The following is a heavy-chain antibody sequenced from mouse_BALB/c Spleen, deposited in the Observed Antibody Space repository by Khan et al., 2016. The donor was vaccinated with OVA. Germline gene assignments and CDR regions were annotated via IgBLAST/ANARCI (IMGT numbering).Heavy chain of an antibody. J-gene: IGHJ1*01. V-gene: IGHV5-6-4*01. CDR1: GFPFSTYT. Sequence: EVELVESGGGLVKPGGSLKLSCAASGFPFSTYTMSWVRQTPEKRLEWVATISSGSTYTYYPDSVKGRFTISRDNAKNTPYLQMSSLESEDTALYYCTRDGNYAHWYVDVWGAGTTVTVSS. CDR3: TRDGNYAHWYVDV. D-gene: IGHD2-1*01. CDR2: ISSGSTYT.